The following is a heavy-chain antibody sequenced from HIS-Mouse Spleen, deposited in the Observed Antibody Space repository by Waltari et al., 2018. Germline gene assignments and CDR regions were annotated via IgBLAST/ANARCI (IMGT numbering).Heavy chain of an antibody. V-gene: IGHV4-34*01. Sequence: QVQLQQWGAGLLKPSETLSLTCAVYGGSFSGYYWSWFRQPPGKGLEWIGEINHSGSTNYNPSLKSRVTISVDTSKNQFSLKLSSVTAADTAVYYCARGLDGSGSYYNYFDYWGQGTLVTVSS. CDR3: ARGLDGSGSYYNYFDY. J-gene: IGHJ4*02. D-gene: IGHD3-10*01. CDR2: INHSGST. CDR1: GGSFSGYY.